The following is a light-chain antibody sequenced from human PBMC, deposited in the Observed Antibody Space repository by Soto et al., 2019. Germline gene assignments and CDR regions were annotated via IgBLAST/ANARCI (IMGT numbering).Light chain of an antibody. CDR2: EVS. V-gene: IGLV2-18*01. CDR3: SLYTSSSTFVV. Sequence: QSALTQPASVSGSPGQSITISCTGTSSDVGGYNYVSWYQQPPGTAPKLMIYEVSNRPSGVPDRFSGSKSGNTASLTISGLQAEDEADYYCSLYTSSSTFVVFGGGTKLTVL. J-gene: IGLJ2*01. CDR1: SSDVGGYNY.